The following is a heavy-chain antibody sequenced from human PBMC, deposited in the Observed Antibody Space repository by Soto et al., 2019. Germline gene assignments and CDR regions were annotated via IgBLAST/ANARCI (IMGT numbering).Heavy chain of an antibody. Sequence: QVQLQESGPGLVKPSETLSLTCTVSGGSISSYYWSWIRQPPGKGLEWIGYIYYSGSTNYNPSLKSRVTISVATSKTQCSLKLSSVTAADTAVYYCAREGLTGTIGLYYYYGMDVWGQGTTVTVSS. J-gene: IGHJ6*02. CDR3: AREGLTGTIGLYYYYGMDV. CDR2: IYYSGST. D-gene: IGHD1-7*01. V-gene: IGHV4-59*01. CDR1: GGSISSYY.